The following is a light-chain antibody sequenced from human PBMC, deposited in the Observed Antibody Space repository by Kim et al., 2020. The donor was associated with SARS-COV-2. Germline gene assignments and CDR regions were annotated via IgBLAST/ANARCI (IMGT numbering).Light chain of an antibody. V-gene: IGKV3-11*01. Sequence: SLEDRARLGCGASQSVSGDLAWYHQKDGQAPRLIIYDASNRATGVPARFSGSGSGTDFTLTISSLEPEDFAVYYCQQRSNWPPFTFGPGTKVDIK. CDR2: DAS. J-gene: IGKJ3*01. CDR1: QSVSGD. CDR3: QQRSNWPPFT.